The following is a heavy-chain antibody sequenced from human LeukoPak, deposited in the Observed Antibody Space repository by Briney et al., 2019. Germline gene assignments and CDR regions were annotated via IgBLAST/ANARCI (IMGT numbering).Heavy chain of an antibody. CDR3: ARGSWSWYYYDSSGKLDY. D-gene: IGHD3-22*01. Sequence: GASVKVSFKASGYTFTGYYMHWVRQAPGQGLEWMGWINPNSGGTNYAQKFQGRVTMTRDTSISTAYMELSRLRSDDTAVYYCARGSWSWYYYDSSGKLDYWGQGTLVTVSS. J-gene: IGHJ4*02. CDR2: INPNSGGT. CDR1: GYTFTGYY. V-gene: IGHV1-2*02.